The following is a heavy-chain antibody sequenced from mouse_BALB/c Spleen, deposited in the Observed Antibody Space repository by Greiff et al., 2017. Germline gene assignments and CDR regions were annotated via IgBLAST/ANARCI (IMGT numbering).Heavy chain of an antibody. CDR3: ASPIYDGSSPFAY. Sequence: EVMLVESGGGLVQPGGSLKLSCAASGFTFSSYTMSWVRQTPEKRLEWVAYISNGGGSTYYPDTVKGRFTISRDNAKNTLYLQMSSLKSEDTAMYYCASPIYDGSSPFAYWGQGTLVTVSA. D-gene: IGHD1-1*01. CDR1: GFTFSSYT. V-gene: IGHV5-12-2*01. CDR2: ISNGGGST. J-gene: IGHJ3*01.